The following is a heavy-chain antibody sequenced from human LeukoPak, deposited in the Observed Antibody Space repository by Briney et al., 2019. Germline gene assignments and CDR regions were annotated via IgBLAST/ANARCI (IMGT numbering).Heavy chain of an antibody. D-gene: IGHD4-17*01. CDR3: AKDDGGSVTTTDFEY. Sequence: PGESLRLSCSASVFKLSYYVLSWVRQVPGKGLEWVSGITDSGGSTYYADSVKGRFTISRDNSKNTLYLQMNSLRAEDTAVYFCAKDDGGSVTTTDFEYWGQGTLVTVSS. V-gene: IGHV3-23*01. J-gene: IGHJ4*02. CDR2: ITDSGGST. CDR1: VFKLSYYV.